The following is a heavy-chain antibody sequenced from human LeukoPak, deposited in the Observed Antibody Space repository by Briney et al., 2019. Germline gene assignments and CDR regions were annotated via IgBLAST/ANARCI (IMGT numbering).Heavy chain of an antibody. Sequence: GGSLRLSCAASGFTFDDYAMPWVRQAPGKGLEWVSGISWNSGSIGYADSVKGRFTISRDNAKNSLYLQMNSLRAEDTALYYCAKESYYYDSSIDYWGQGTLVTVSS. CDR2: ISWNSGSI. CDR1: GFTFDDYA. V-gene: IGHV3-9*01. D-gene: IGHD3-22*01. CDR3: AKESYYYDSSIDY. J-gene: IGHJ4*02.